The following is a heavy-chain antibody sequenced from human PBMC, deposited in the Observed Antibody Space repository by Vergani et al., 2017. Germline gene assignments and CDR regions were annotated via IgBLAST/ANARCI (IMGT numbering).Heavy chain of an antibody. CDR1: GFTFSSYA. D-gene: IGHD2-15*01. V-gene: IGHV3-23*01. CDR3: AKARDPNCKGGNCYSYYYGLDL. J-gene: IGHJ6*02. CDR2: ISGSGGNT. Sequence: EVQLLESGGGLVQPGGSLRLSCGASGFTFSSYAMTWVRQAPGKGLEWVSAISGSGGNTFYTDSVKGRLTISRDNSKDTLYLQMNSLRVEDTAIYYCAKARDPNCKGGNCYSYYYGLDLWGQGTTVTVSS.